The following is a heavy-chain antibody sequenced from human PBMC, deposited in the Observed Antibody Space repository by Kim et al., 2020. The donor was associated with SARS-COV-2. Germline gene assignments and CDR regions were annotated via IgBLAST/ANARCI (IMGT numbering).Heavy chain of an antibody. J-gene: IGHJ4*02. D-gene: IGHD3-10*01. Sequence: GGSLRLSCAASGFTFTSYAMSWVRQAPGKGLEWVSTVSDTGGYTYYADSVRGRFTISRDNSKNTLYLQMDSLRAEDTAVYYCTRDRMYASGTNYLRFDNWGQGTLVTVSS. CDR2: VSDTGGYT. V-gene: IGHV3-23*01. CDR3: TRDRMYASGTNYLRFDN. CDR1: GFTFTSYA.